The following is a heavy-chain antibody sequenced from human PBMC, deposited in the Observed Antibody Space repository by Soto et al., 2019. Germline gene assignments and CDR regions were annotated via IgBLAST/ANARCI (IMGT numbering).Heavy chain of an antibody. V-gene: IGHV3-7*01. J-gene: IGHJ4*02. CDR3: AREVWGPVD. D-gene: IGHD7-27*01. Sequence: EVQLVESGGGLVQPGGSLRLSCEASGFTFTSYTMIWVRQSPGEVLEWLANIKEDGIQKNYVDSVKGRFTISRDNAKKSLYLQMNSLRVDDTAVYYCAREVWGPVDWGQGTLVTVSS. CDR1: GFTFTSYT. CDR2: IKEDGIQK.